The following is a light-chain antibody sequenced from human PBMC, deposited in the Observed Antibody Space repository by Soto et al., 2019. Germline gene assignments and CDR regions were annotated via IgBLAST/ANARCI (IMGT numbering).Light chain of an antibody. CDR3: QRYNSAPQT. CDR1: QGISNY. J-gene: IGKJ1*01. CDR2: GAS. V-gene: IGKV1-27*01. Sequence: DIQMTQSPSSLSASVGDRVTITCRASQGISNYLAWYQQKPGEVPKLLIYGASTLQSGVPSRFSGSGSGTDFTLTISSLQPEDVATYSCQRYNSAPQTFGHGTKVDIK.